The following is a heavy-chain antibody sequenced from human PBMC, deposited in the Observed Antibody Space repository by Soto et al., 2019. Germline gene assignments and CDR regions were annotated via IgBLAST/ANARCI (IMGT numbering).Heavy chain of an antibody. D-gene: IGHD6-6*01. CDR3: ARENSIASLSYYYGMEV. V-gene: IGHV1-69*01. CDR2: IIPMFGTT. Sequence: QVQLVQSGAEVKKPGSSVKVSCKASGGTFTGNPISWVRQAPGRGLEWMGGIIPMFGTTNYAQKFQGRATSIADESTTTAYMELNSLRSEDTAVYYCARENSIASLSYYYGMEVWGQGTTVTVSS. J-gene: IGHJ6*02. CDR1: GGTFTGNP.